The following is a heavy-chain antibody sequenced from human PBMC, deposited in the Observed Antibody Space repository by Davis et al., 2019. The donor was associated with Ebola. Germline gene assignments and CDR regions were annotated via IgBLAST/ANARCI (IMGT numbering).Heavy chain of an antibody. CDR3: ARGRARLDY. CDR1: GGSISSGGYY. V-gene: IGHV4-39*07. J-gene: IGHJ4*02. CDR2: INHSGST. Sequence: MPSETLSLTCTVSGGSISSGGYYWSWIRQPPGKGLEWIGEINHSGSTNYNPSLKSRVTISVETSKNQFSLKLSSVTAADTAVYYCARGRARLDYWGQGTLVTVSS.